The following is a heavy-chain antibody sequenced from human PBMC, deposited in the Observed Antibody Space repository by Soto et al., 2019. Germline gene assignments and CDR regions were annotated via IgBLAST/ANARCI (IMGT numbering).Heavy chain of an antibody. CDR3: ATRTGTYFDY. J-gene: IGHJ4*02. D-gene: IGHD1-1*01. CDR1: GFTFSSYA. Sequence: PGGSLRLSCAASGFTFSSYAMHWVRQAPGKGLEWVAVISYDGSNKYYADSVKGRFTISRDNSKNTLYLQMNSLRAEDTAVYYCATRTGTYFDYWGQGTLVTVSS. V-gene: IGHV3-30-3*01. CDR2: ISYDGSNK.